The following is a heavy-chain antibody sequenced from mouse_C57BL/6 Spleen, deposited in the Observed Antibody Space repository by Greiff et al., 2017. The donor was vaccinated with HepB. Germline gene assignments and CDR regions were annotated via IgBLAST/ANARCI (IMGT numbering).Heavy chain of an antibody. V-gene: IGHV5-4*01. Sequence: DVKLVESGGGLVKPGGSLKLSCAASGFTFSSYAMSWVRQTPEKRLEWVATISDGGSYTYYPDNVKGRFTISRDNAKNNLYLQMSHLRSEDTAMYYCARDRNWGFDYWGQGTTLTVSS. CDR3: ARDRNWGFDY. J-gene: IGHJ2*01. CDR2: ISDGGSYT. CDR1: GFTFSSYA. D-gene: IGHD4-1*01.